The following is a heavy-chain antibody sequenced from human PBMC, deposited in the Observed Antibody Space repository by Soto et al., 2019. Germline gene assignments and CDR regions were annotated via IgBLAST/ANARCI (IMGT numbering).Heavy chain of an antibody. J-gene: IGHJ6*02. V-gene: IGHV1-24*01. CDR1: GYTLTELS. CDR3: ATPPPYCTNGVCLGHYYGMDV. D-gene: IGHD2-8*01. Sequence: ASVKVSCKVSGYTLTELSIHWVRQAPGKGLEWMGGFDPEDGETIYAQKFQGRVTMTEDTSTDTAYMELSSLRSEDTAVYYCATPPPYCTNGVCLGHYYGMDVWGQGTTVTVSS. CDR2: FDPEDGET.